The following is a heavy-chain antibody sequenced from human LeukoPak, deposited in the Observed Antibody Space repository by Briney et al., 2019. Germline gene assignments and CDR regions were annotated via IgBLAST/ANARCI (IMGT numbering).Heavy chain of an antibody. Sequence: GGSLRLSCAASGFPFSSYSMNWVRQAPGKGLEWVAVIWYDGSNKYYADSVKGRFTISRDNSKNTLYLQMNSLRAEDTAVYYCARDRYSYGPGDIWGQGTMVTVSS. J-gene: IGHJ3*02. V-gene: IGHV3-33*08. CDR1: GFPFSSYS. CDR3: ARDRYSYGPGDI. D-gene: IGHD5-18*01. CDR2: IWYDGSNK.